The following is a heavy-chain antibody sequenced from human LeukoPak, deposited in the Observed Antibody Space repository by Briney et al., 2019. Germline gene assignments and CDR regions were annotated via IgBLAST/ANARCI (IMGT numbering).Heavy chain of an antibody. CDR1: GYSFTSYY. Sequence: ASVKVSCKASGYSFTSYYMHWVRQAPGQGLEWMGWINPNSGGTNYAQKFQGRVTMTRDTSISTAYMELSRLRSDDTAVYYCARDGAAAGTSNYYYYMDVWGKGTAVTISS. J-gene: IGHJ6*03. V-gene: IGHV1-2*02. CDR2: INPNSGGT. D-gene: IGHD6-13*01. CDR3: ARDGAAAGTSNYYYYMDV.